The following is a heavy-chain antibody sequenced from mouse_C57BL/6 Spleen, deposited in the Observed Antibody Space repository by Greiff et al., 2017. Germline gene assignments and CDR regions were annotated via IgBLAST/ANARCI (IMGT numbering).Heavy chain of an antibody. Sequence: VQLQQPGTELVKPGASVKLSCKASGYTFTRYWMHWVKQRPGQGLEWIGNINPSNGGTNYNEKFKSKATLTVDKSSSTAYMQLSSLTSEDSAVYYCARMGSSYLWYFDVWGTGTTVTVSS. D-gene: IGHD1-1*01. CDR2: INPSNGGT. CDR1: GYTFTRYW. J-gene: IGHJ1*03. CDR3: ARMGSSYLWYFDV. V-gene: IGHV1-53*01.